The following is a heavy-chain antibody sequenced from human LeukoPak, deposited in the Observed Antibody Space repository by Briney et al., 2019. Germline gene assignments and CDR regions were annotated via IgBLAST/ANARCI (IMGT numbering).Heavy chain of an antibody. Sequence: GASVKVSCKASGGTFSSYAISWVRQAPGQGLEWRGRIIPIFGIANYAQKFQGRVTITAEKSTSTAYMELSSLRSEDAAVYYCARVNGGKLEAFDIWGQGTMVTVSS. CDR1: GGTFSSYA. J-gene: IGHJ3*02. CDR2: IIPIFGIA. CDR3: ARVNGGKLEAFDI. V-gene: IGHV1-69*04. D-gene: IGHD4-23*01.